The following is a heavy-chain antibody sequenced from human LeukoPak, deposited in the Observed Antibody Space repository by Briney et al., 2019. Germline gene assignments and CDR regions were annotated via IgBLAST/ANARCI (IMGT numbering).Heavy chain of an antibody. CDR2: IWYDGSNK. CDR1: GFTFSSYG. CDR3: ARVRDSSSIDY. D-gene: IGHD6-6*01. Sequence: QPGRSLRLSCAASGFTFSSYGMHWVRQAPGKGLEWVAVIWYDGSNKYYADSVKGRFTISRDNSKNTLYLQMNSLRAVDTAVYYCARVRDSSSIDYWGQGTLVTVSS. J-gene: IGHJ4*02. V-gene: IGHV3-33*01.